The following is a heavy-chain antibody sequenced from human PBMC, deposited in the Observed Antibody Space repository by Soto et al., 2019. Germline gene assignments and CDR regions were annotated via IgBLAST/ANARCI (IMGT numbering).Heavy chain of an antibody. CDR2: INHSGST. CDR3: ARGTTVTTYYFDY. Sequence: QVQLQQWGAGLLKPSETLSLTCAVYGGSFSGYYWSWIRQPPGKGLEWIGEINHSGSTNYNPPLKSRVTISVDTSKNQFSLKLSSVTAADTAVYYCARGTTVTTYYFDYWGQGTLVTVSS. J-gene: IGHJ4*02. D-gene: IGHD4-17*01. V-gene: IGHV4-34*01. CDR1: GGSFSGYY.